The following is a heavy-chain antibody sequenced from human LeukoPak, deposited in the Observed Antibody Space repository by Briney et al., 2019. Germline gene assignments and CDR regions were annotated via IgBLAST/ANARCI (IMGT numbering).Heavy chain of an antibody. Sequence: SETLSLTCTVSGGSIGSSDYYWAWIRQLPGKGLEWLGCVYYDGTTYYNPSVKSRATISRDTSKNHFSLKLRSVTAADTAVFYCARWDRSDYSRSWFDPWGQGILVTVSS. J-gene: IGHJ5*02. V-gene: IGHV4-39*07. D-gene: IGHD3-22*01. CDR1: GGSIGSSDYY. CDR2: VYYDGTT. CDR3: ARWDRSDYSRSWFDP.